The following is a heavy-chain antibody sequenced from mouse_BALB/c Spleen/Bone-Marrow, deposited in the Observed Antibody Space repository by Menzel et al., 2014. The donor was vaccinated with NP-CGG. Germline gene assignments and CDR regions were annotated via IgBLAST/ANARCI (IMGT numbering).Heavy chain of an antibody. CDR3: TRSGFYVYGKYFDV. Sequence: QVQLQQSGAELVKPGASVKLSCKVSGYTFTNYYVYWVKQRPGQGLEWIGEINPSNGVTNFNEKFMIKATLTVDSSSSQAYMQLNSLTSEDSAVYYCTRSGFYVYGKYFDVWGAGTTVTVSS. CDR2: INPSNGVT. D-gene: IGHD1-2*01. CDR1: GYTFTNYY. J-gene: IGHJ1*01. V-gene: IGHV1S81*02.